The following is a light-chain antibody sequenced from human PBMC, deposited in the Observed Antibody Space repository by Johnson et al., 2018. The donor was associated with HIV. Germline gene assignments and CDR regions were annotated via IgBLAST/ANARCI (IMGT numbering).Light chain of an antibody. CDR1: SSNIGNNY. Sequence: HSVLTQPPSVSAAPGQKVTISCSGSSSNIGNNYVSWYQQLPGTAPKVLIHENNKRPSGIPDRFSGSKSGTSATLGITALQTGDEADYYCGTWDSSLRVGFFGTGTKVTVL. V-gene: IGLV1-51*02. CDR3: GTWDSSLRVGF. CDR2: ENN. J-gene: IGLJ1*01.